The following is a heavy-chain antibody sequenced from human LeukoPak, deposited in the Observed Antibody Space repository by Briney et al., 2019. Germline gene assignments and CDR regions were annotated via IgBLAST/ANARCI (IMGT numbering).Heavy chain of an antibody. CDR3: ARDRWELLGAGHYFDY. CDR2: ISSRGTYT. D-gene: IGHD4-23*01. Sequence: PGGSLRLSCAASGFTFSDFFMNWIRQAPGKGLEWVACISSRGTYTNYADSVKGRFTISRDNTENSLFLQMESLRAEDTAIYYCARDRWELLGAGHYFDYWGQGALLTVSS. CDR1: GFTFSDFF. V-gene: IGHV3-11*05. J-gene: IGHJ4*02.